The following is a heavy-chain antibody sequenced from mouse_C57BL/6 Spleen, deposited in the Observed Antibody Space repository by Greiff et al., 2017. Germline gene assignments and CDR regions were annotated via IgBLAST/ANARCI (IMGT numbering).Heavy chain of an antibody. J-gene: IGHJ2*01. CDR1: GYTFTSYW. D-gene: IGHD2-3*01. CDR2: IHPNSGST. CDR3: ARKGGDDDYFDY. Sequence: QVHVKQPGAELVKPGASVKLSCKASGYTFTSYWMHWVKQRPGQGLEWIGMIHPNSGSTNYNEKFKSKATLTVDKSSSTAYLQLSSLTSEDSAVYYCARKGGDDDYFDYWGQGTTLTVSS. V-gene: IGHV1-64*01.